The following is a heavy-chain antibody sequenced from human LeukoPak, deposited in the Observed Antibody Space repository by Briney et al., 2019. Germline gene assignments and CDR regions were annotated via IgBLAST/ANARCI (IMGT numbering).Heavy chain of an antibody. V-gene: IGHV1-18*04. J-gene: IGHJ1*01. Sequence: ASVKVSCKASGYAFNTYGISWVRQAPGQGLEWVGWISAYNGNTHYAQKLQGRVTMTTDTSTNTAYMEVRSLRPDDTAVYYCTRTTFLGSTYFQHWGQGTLVTVSS. CDR1: GYAFNTYG. D-gene: IGHD1-1*01. CDR2: ISAYNGNT. CDR3: TRTTFLGSTYFQH.